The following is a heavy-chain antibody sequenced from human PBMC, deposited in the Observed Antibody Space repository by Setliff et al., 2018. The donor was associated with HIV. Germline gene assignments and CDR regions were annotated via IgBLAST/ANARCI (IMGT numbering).Heavy chain of an antibody. CDR3: AKDVDVGLSRYFDY. V-gene: IGHV3-30*02. CDR2: IRYDGSNE. Sequence: GESLKISCAGSGFTFSSHGMHWVRQPPGKGLEWVAFIRYDGSNENYAASVKGRFTISRDNSKSTVYLQMSSLRVDDTAVYYCAKDVDVGLSRYFDYWGRGTLVTVSS. CDR1: GFTFSSHG. J-gene: IGHJ4*02. D-gene: IGHD3-10*02.